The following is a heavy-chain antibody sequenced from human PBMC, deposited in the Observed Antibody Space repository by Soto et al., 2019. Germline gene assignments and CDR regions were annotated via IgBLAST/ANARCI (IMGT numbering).Heavy chain of an antibody. CDR2: IWSNGGGI. J-gene: IGHJ6*02. V-gene: IGHV3-23*01. CDR1: GFTFGSYA. D-gene: IGHD3-16*01. Sequence: EVQRLESGGGLVQPGGSLRLSCAASGFTFGSYALSWVRQAPGKGLEWVSSIWSNGGGIKYADAVKGRFTISRDNSKNTLWLQMNSLRAEDTAIYFCATYRRSGGYYGMDIWGQGTTVTVS. CDR3: ATYRRSGGYYGMDI.